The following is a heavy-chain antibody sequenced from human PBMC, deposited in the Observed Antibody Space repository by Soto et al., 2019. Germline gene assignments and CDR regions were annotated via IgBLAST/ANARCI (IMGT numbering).Heavy chain of an antibody. J-gene: IGHJ4*02. V-gene: IGHV3-33*01. D-gene: IGHD3-10*01. CDR3: ARDLPLYGPDY. CDR1: GFTFSSYG. CDR2: IWYDGSNK. Sequence: PGGSLRLSCAASGFTFSSYGMHWVRQAPGKGLEWVAVIWYDGSNKYYADSVKGRFTISRDNSKNTLYLQMNSLRAEDTAVYYCARDLPLYGPDYWGQGTLVTVSS.